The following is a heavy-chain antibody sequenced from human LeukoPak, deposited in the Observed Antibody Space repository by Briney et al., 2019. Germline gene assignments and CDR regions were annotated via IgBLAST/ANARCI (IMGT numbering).Heavy chain of an antibody. J-gene: IGHJ3*02. CDR3: ARVVAVTVTGIFDI. CDR2: ISKSDNTL. D-gene: IGHD2-21*02. CDR1: GFTFENYY. V-gene: IGHV3-11*01. Sequence: GGSLRLSCAASGFTFENYYMTWIRQAPGKGLQWVSYISKSDNTLYYADSVKGRFTISRDNDKNLLYLQMNNLRAEDTAIYYCARVVAVTVTGIFDIWGQGTMLTVSS.